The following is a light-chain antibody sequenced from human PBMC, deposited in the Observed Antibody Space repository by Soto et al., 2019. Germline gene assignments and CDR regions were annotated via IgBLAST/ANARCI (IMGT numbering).Light chain of an antibody. CDR3: QQRRNWPRSLP. J-gene: IGKJ5*01. CDR2: DAS. CDR1: QSVSSY. V-gene: IGKV3-11*01. Sequence: EVVSTQAAGTVCLSPGERGTLSCRASQSVSSYLAWYQQKPGQAPRLLIYDASNRATGIPARFSGSGSETDFALTLSILEPPDFPAYYCQQRRNWPRSLPFGQGARLEIK.